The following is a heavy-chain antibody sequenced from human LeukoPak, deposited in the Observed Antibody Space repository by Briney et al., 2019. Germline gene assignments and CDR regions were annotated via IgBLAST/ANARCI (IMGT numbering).Heavy chain of an antibody. CDR2: MNPNSGNS. CDR3: ARSSVGAIGPFDI. V-gene: IGHV1-8*01. Sequence: GASVKVSCMASGYTFTSYDINWVRQAPGQGLEWMGWMNPNSGNSGYAQKFQGRVTMTRNTSISTAYMELSSLRSEDTAVYYCARSSVGAIGPFDIWGQGTMVTVSS. D-gene: IGHD1-26*01. CDR1: GYTFTSYD. J-gene: IGHJ3*02.